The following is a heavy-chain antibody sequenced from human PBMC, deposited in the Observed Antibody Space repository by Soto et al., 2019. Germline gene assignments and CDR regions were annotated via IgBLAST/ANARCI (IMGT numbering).Heavy chain of an antibody. Sequence: SVKVSCKASGGTFSSYAISWVRQAPGQGLEWMGGIIPIFGTANYAQKFQGRVTITADESTSTAYMELSSLRSEDTAVYYCAKTNYYGSGSYYYYYGMDVWGQGTTVTVSS. CDR3: AKTNYYGSGSYYYYYGMDV. CDR2: IIPIFGTA. J-gene: IGHJ6*02. V-gene: IGHV1-69*13. CDR1: GGTFSSYA. D-gene: IGHD3-10*01.